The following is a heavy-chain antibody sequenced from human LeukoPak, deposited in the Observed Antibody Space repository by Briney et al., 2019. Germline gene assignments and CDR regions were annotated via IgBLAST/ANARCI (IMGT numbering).Heavy chain of an antibody. J-gene: IGHJ6*03. CDR1: GFTFINYA. V-gene: IGHV3-23*01. Sequence: GGSLRLSCAASGFTFINYAMSWVRQAPGKGLEWVSDINGSGGRTYYADSVEGRLPISRDNSKNTLYLQMNSLRGEDTAVYYCAAGSGWKPYYYYYYMDVWGKGTTVTVSS. CDR3: AAGSGWKPYYYYYYMDV. CDR2: INGSGGRT. D-gene: IGHD6-19*01.